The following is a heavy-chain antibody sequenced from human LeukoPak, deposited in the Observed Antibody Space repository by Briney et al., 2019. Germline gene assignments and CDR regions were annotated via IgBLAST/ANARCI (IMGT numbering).Heavy chain of an antibody. Sequence: PSETLSLTCTVSGYSISSGYYWGWVRQPPGKGLEWIASMYHSGSTYYNPSLKSRVTISVDTSKNQFSLRLSSVTAADTAVYYCARQTEGLYVWGSFSPWGQGTLVTVSS. D-gene: IGHD3-16*01. V-gene: IGHV4-38-2*02. CDR2: MYHSGST. CDR3: ARQTEGLYVWGSFSP. CDR1: GYSISSGYY. J-gene: IGHJ5*02.